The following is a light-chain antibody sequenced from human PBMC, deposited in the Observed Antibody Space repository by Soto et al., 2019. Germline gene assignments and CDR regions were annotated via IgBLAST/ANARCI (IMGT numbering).Light chain of an antibody. CDR3: QQRSNWPPT. Sequence: EIVLTQSPVTLSLSPGERAPLSCRASKRVSSSLAWYQQKPGQAPRLLIYDASNRATGIPARFSGSGSGTDFTLTISSLEPEDFAVYYCQQRSNWPPTFGGGTKVEIK. J-gene: IGKJ4*01. CDR1: KRVSSS. V-gene: IGKV3-11*01. CDR2: DAS.